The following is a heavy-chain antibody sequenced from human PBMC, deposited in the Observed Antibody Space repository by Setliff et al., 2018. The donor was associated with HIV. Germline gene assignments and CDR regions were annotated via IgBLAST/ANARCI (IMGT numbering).Heavy chain of an antibody. D-gene: IGHD6-19*01. Sequence: ASVKVSCKASGYTFTGYFMHWVRQAPGQGLEWMGWINPRTGGTYDAKKIQGRVTMTRDTSISTTYMELSRLTSDDTAVYYCARGGIGVAGPPGDWGQGSLVTVS. CDR1: GYTFTGYF. CDR3: ARGGIGVAGPPGD. J-gene: IGHJ4*02. V-gene: IGHV1-2*02. CDR2: INPRTGGT.